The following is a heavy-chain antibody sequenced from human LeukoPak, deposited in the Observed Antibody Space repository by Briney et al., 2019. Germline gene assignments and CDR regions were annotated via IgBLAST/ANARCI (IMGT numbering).Heavy chain of an antibody. V-gene: IGHV3-15*01. CDR1: GFTFSNAW. J-gene: IGHJ4*02. Sequence: TGGSLRLSCAASGFTFSNAWMSWVRQAPGKGLEWVGRIKSKTDGGTTDYAAPVKGRFTISRDDSKNTLFLQMNSLKTEDTAVYYCTTADTYYDILTGYPYPYYFDYWGQGTLVTVSS. CDR3: TTADTYYDILTGYPYPYYFDY. D-gene: IGHD3-9*01. CDR2: IKSKTDGGTT.